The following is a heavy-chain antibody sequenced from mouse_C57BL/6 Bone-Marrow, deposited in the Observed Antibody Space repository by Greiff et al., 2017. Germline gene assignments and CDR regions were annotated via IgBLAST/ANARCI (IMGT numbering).Heavy chain of an antibody. CDR3: ARRGLYFDY. CDR1: GYTFTSYW. CDR2: IDPSDSYT. D-gene: IGHD3-1*01. Sequence: QVQLQQPGAELVMPGASVKLSCKASGYTFTSYWMHWVKQRPGQGLEWIGEIDPSDSYTNYTQKFKGKSTLTVDKSSSTAYMQLSSLTSEDSAVYYCARRGLYFDYWGQGTTLTVSS. J-gene: IGHJ2*01. V-gene: IGHV1-69*01.